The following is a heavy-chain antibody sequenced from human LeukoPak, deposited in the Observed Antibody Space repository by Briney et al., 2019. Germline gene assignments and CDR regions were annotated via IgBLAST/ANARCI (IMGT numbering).Heavy chain of an antibody. D-gene: IGHD4-17*01. CDR3: ASPTTMTTAIEY. CDR2: IYYSGST. V-gene: IGHV4-39*01. CDR1: PDSTTSNF. J-gene: IGHJ4*02. Sequence: SETLSLTCTVSPDSTTSNFWSWVRQPPGKGLEWIGSIYYSGSTYYNPSLKSRVTISVDTSKNQFSLKLGSVTAADTAVYYCASPTTMTTAIEYWGQGTLVTVSS.